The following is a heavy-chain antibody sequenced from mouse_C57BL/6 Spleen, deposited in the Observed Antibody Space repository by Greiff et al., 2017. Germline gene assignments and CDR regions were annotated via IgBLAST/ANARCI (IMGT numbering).Heavy chain of an antibody. Sequence: VQLQQPGAELVRPGTSVKLSCKASGYTFTSYWMHWVKQRPGQGLEWIGVIDPSDSYTNYNQKFKGKATLTVDTSSSTAYMQLSSLTSEDSAVYYCAREDYGSSYSYFDYWGQGTTLTVSS. CDR2: IDPSDSYT. J-gene: IGHJ2*01. CDR3: AREDYGSSYSYFDY. D-gene: IGHD1-1*01. V-gene: IGHV1-59*01. CDR1: GYTFTSYW.